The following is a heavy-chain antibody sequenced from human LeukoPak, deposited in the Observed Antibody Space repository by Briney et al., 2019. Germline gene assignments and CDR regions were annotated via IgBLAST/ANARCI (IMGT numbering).Heavy chain of an antibody. CDR3: AREAVIAAEYYYYYGMDV. CDR1: GGSFSGYY. J-gene: IGHJ6*02. Sequence: SEALSLTCAVYGGSFSGYYWSWIRQPPGKGLEWIGEINHSGSTNYNPSLKSRVTMSVDTSKNQFSLKLSSVTAADTAVYYCAREAVIAAEYYYYYGMDVWGQGTTVTDSS. CDR2: INHSGST. D-gene: IGHD2-21*01. V-gene: IGHV4-34*09.